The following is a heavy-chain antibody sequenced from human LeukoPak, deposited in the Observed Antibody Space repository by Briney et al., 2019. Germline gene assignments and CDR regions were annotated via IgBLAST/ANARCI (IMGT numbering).Heavy chain of an antibody. J-gene: IGHJ4*02. CDR3: ARDAYHSGDLDQ. V-gene: IGHV3-30*02. D-gene: IGHD7-27*01. Sequence: GGSLRLSCAASGFTFSNYIMHWVRQAPGKGLEWVSFIRFDGTNRHYVDSVKGRFTISRNNANNMLYLQMNSLNFEDTAVYYCARDAYHSGDLDQWGEGTLVIVSS. CDR1: GFTFSNYI. CDR2: IRFDGTNR.